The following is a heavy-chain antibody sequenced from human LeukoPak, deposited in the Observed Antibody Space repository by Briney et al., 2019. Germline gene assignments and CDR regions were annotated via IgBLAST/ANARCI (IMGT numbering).Heavy chain of an antibody. Sequence: GESLRLSCVASGFTFSSYAMSWVRQAPGKGLEWVSTISDSGGTTYYADSVKGRFTISRDNSKNTLYLQMNSLRAEDTAVYYCAKIYRYDSSGYYYFDYWGQGTLVTVSS. CDR3: AKIYRYDSSGYYYFDY. CDR1: GFTFSSYA. J-gene: IGHJ4*02. CDR2: ISDSGGTT. D-gene: IGHD3-22*01. V-gene: IGHV3-23*01.